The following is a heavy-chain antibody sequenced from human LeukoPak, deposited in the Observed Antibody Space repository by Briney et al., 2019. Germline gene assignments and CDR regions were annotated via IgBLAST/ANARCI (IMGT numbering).Heavy chain of an antibody. V-gene: IGHV3-74*01. Sequence: PGGSLRLSCAASGFTFSSYWMHWVRQAPGKGLVWVSRINSDGSSTSYADSVKGRFTISRDNAKNTLYLQMNSLRAEDTAVYYCARGGQLWFQNWFDPWGQGTLVTVSS. CDR3: ARGGQLWFQNWFDP. CDR2: INSDGSST. J-gene: IGHJ5*02. CDR1: GFTFSSYW. D-gene: IGHD5-18*01.